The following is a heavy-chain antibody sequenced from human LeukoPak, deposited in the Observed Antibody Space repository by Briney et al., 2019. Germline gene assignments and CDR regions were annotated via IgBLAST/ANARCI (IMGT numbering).Heavy chain of an antibody. CDR2: ISYDGSNK. J-gene: IGHJ4*02. Sequence: PGGSLRLSCAASGFTFSSYAMHWVRQAPGKGLEWVAVISYDGSNKYYADSVKGRFTISRDNSKNTLYLQMNSLRAEDTAVYYCARWFGPGFFDYWGQGTLVTVSS. V-gene: IGHV3-30-3*01. D-gene: IGHD3-10*01. CDR1: GFTFSSYA. CDR3: ARWFGPGFFDY.